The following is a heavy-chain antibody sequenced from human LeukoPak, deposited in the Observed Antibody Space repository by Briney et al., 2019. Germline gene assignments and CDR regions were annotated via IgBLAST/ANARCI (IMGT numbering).Heavy chain of an antibody. CDR1: GYTFTDYY. D-gene: IGHD4-11*01. CDR3: ARVTDYSNYYMDV. J-gene: IGHJ6*03. V-gene: IGHV1-69-2*01. CDR2: VDPEDGET. Sequence: ASVKTSCKVSGYTFTDYYMHWVQQAPGKGLEWMGLVDPEDGETIYAEKFQGRVTITADTSTDTAYMELSSLRSEDTAVYYCARVTDYSNYYMDVWGKGTTVTVSS.